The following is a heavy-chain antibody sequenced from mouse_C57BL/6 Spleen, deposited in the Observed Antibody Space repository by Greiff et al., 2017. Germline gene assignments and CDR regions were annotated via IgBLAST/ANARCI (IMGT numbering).Heavy chain of an antibody. CDR2: IRNKANGYTT. D-gene: IGHD2-4*01. V-gene: IGHV7-3*01. Sequence: EVKRVESGGGLVQPGGSLSLSCAASGFTFTDYYMSWVRQPPGKALEWLGFIRNKANGYTTEYSASVKGRFTISRDNSQSILCLQMNALRAEDSATYYCARYGGLRRERLYYAMDYWGQGTSVTVSS. CDR3: ARYGGLRRERLYYAMDY. CDR1: GFTFTDYY. J-gene: IGHJ4*01.